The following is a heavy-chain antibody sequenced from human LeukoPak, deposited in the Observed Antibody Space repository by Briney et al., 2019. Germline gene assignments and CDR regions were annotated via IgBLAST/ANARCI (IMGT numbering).Heavy chain of an antibody. Sequence: GGSLRLSCAASGFTFSSYGMHWVRQAPGKGLEWVAVIWYDGSNKYYADSVKGRFTISRDNSKNTLYLQMNSLRAEDTAVYYCARDRQRFGYDGSGSGSEFGYWGQGTLVTVSS. CDR1: GFTFSSYG. V-gene: IGHV3-33*01. CDR2: IWYDGSNK. D-gene: IGHD3-22*01. CDR3: ARDRQRFGYDGSGSGSEFGY. J-gene: IGHJ4*02.